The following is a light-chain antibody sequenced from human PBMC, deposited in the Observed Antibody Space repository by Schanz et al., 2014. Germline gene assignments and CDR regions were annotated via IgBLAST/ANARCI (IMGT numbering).Light chain of an antibody. J-gene: IGKJ2*01. CDR3: QRYNDWPPYT. Sequence: EIVLTQSPATLSVSPGQRGTLSCRASQSISTNLAWYQQKPGQAPRLLIYGASTRATGIAARFSGSGSGTEFTLTISSLQSEDSAVYYCQRYNDWPPYTFGQGTKLEIK. CDR2: GAS. V-gene: IGKV3-15*01. CDR1: QSISTN.